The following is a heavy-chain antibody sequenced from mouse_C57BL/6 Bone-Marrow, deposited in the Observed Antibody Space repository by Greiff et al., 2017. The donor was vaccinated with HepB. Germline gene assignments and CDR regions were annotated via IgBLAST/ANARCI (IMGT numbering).Heavy chain of an antibody. Sequence: VQLVESGPGLVAPSQSLSITCTVSGFSLTSYGISWVRQPPGKGLEWLGVIWGDGSTNYHSALISRLSISKDNSKSQVFLKLNRLQTDDTATYYCAKTGDYGSSYTGWYFDVWGTGTTVTVSS. D-gene: IGHD1-1*01. CDR1: GFSLTSYG. J-gene: IGHJ1*03. CDR3: AKTGDYGSSYTGWYFDV. CDR2: IWGDGST. V-gene: IGHV2-3*01.